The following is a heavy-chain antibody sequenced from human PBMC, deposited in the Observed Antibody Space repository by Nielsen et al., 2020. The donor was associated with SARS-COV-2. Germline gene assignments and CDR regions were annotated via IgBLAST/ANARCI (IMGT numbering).Heavy chain of an antibody. CDR2: VSHSGST. D-gene: IGHD2-2*02. CDR1: GDSVSSNDW. V-gene: IGHV4-4*02. CDR3: ARGDLVVVPSPLLGLGPIFYSFYLDV. J-gene: IGHJ6*03. Sequence: SETLSLTCAVSGDSVSSNDWWTWVRQSPGKGLEWIGEVSHSGSTNYNPSLKSRVTLSMDKSKNQFSLRLTSVSAADTADYFCARGDLVVVPSPLLGLGPIFYSFYLDVWGKGASVTVS.